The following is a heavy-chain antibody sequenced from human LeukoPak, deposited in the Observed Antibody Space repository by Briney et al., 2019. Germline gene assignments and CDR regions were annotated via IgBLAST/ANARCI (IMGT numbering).Heavy chain of an antibody. J-gene: IGHJ6*03. Sequence: ETLSLTCSVSDDSITMYYWTWIRQPPGKGLEWIGYVDHTGSTNFNPSLNGRVSISRDTTKNLFSLRLRSVTAADTAVYFCARGRVSSSTWYSTYYYYFYMDVWGKGTTVTVSS. CDR2: VDHTGST. D-gene: IGHD1-1*01. CDR3: ARGRVSSSTWYSTYYYYFYMDV. CDR1: DDSITMYY. V-gene: IGHV4-59*01.